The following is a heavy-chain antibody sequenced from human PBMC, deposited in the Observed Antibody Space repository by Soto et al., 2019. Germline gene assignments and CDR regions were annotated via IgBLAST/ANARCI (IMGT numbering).Heavy chain of an antibody. V-gene: IGHV4-30-2*01. D-gene: IGHD4-4*01. Sequence: QLQLQESGSGLVKPSQTLSLTCAVSGGSISSGGYSWSWIRQPPGKGLEWIGYIYHSVTTYYNPSLKSRVTISVDRSKNQFYLNLSSVTAADTAVYYCARGMTTVTTYDYWGQGTLVTVSS. J-gene: IGHJ4*02. CDR1: GGSISSGGYS. CDR2: IYHSVTT. CDR3: ARGMTTVTTYDY.